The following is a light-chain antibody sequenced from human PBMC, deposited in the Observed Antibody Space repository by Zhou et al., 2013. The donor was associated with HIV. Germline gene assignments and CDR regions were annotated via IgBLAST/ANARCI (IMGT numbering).Light chain of an antibody. CDR2: KAS. J-gene: IGKJ1*01. CDR1: QSISSW. Sequence: DIQMTQSPSTLSASVGDRVIITCRASQSISSWLAWYQQKPGKSPNLLISKASSLQGGVPSRFSGSGSGTVFTLTISSLQLEDFATYYCLQHNSLPQTFGQGTKVEIK. V-gene: IGKV1-5*03. CDR3: LQHNSLPQT.